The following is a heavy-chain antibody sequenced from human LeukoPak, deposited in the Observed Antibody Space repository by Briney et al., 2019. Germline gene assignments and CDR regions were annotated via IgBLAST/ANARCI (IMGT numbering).Heavy chain of an antibody. D-gene: IGHD1-26*01. J-gene: IGHJ3*02. CDR2: IIPIFGTA. Sequence: ASVNVSCKASGGTFSSYAISWVRQAPGQGLEWMGGIIPIFGTANYAQKFQGRVTITADESTSTAYMELSSLRSEDTAVYYCAGGDHSGSYSDAFDIWGQGTMVTVSS. V-gene: IGHV1-69*13. CDR1: GGTFSSYA. CDR3: AGGDHSGSYSDAFDI.